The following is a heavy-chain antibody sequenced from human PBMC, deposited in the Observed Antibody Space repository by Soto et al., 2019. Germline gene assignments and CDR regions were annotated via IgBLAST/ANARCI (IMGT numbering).Heavy chain of an antibody. CDR2: IYYSGST. CDR3: AGIYSGSPGGTLRY. J-gene: IGHJ4*02. D-gene: IGHD1-26*01. V-gene: IGHV4-31*03. CDR1: GGSISSGGYY. Sequence: QVQLQESGPGLVKPSQTLSLTCTVSGGSISSGGYYWSWIRQHPGKGLEWIGYIYYSGSTYYNPSLKSRVTISVDTSKKQFSLQLSSVTAAHTAVYYCAGIYSGSPGGTLRYWGQGTLVTVSS.